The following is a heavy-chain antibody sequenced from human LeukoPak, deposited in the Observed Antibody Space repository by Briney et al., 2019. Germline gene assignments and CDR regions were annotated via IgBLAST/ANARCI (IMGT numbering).Heavy chain of an antibody. Sequence: GGSLRLSCAASGFTFSRYAMHWVRQAPGKGLQFVSAISTSGGSTSYANSVRGRFTISRDNSTNTLHLQMGSLRAEDMAVYYCARDDGGYGSGSHYYFYSMDVWGQGTTVTVSS. CDR2: ISTSGGST. J-gene: IGHJ6*02. V-gene: IGHV3-64*01. CDR1: GFTFSRYA. CDR3: ARDDGGYGSGSHYYFYSMDV. D-gene: IGHD3-10*01.